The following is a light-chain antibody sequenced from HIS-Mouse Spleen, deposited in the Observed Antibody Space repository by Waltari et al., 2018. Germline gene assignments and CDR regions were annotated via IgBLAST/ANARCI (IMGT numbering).Light chain of an antibody. J-gene: IGKJ2*01. V-gene: IGKV1-8*01. Sequence: AIRMTQSPSSLSASTGDRVTITCRASQGISSYLAWYQQKPGKAPKLLIYAASTLQSGVPPRFSGSGSGTDFTLTISCLQSEDFATYYCQQYYSYPLTFGQGTKLEIK. CDR1: QGISSY. CDR2: AAS. CDR3: QQYYSYPLT.